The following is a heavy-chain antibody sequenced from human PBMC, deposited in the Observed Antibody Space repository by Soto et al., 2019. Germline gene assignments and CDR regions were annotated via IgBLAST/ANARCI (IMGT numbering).Heavy chain of an antibody. V-gene: IGHV3-30*18. CDR3: AKVYDFWSGHRGPFDY. CDR1: GFTFSSYG. Sequence: GGSLRLSCAASGFTFSSYGMHWVRQAPGKGPEWVAVISYDGSNKYYADSVKGRFTISRDNSKNTLYLQMNSLRAEDTAVYYCAKVYDFWSGHRGPFDYWGQGTLVTVSS. CDR2: ISYDGSNK. D-gene: IGHD3-3*01. J-gene: IGHJ4*02.